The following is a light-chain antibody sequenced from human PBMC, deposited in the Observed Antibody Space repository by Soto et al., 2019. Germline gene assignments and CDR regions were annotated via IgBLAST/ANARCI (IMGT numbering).Light chain of an antibody. V-gene: IGKV1-39*01. CDR2: VAS. Sequence: DIQITQSPSSLYASVGDRVTITCRASQSISRYLNWYRQKPGKAPNILIYVASSLQSEVPSRCSSSGAGTVCTRTISSLQPEDVETDGCQQSYSTAWTFGQGTKVDI. J-gene: IGKJ1*01. CDR3: QQSYSTAWT. CDR1: QSISRY.